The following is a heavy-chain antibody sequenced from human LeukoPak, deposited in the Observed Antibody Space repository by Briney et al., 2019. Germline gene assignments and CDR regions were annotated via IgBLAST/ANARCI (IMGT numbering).Heavy chain of an antibody. CDR2: IKEGGSDK. Sequence: GGPLRLSCIASGFTFSNLWMRWLRQPPGKGLEWVASIKEGGSDKYYLASVKGRFTIPRDNTQNSLFVQVSDLRAEDTAVLYCARLKDAVTIFDCWGQGILVTVSS. V-gene: IGHV3-7*01. CDR3: ARLKDAVTIFDC. CDR1: GFTFSNLW. J-gene: IGHJ5*01. D-gene: IGHD4-17*01.